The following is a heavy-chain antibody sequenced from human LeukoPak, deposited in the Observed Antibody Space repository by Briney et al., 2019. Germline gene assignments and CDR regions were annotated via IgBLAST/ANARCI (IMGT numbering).Heavy chain of an antibody. J-gene: IGHJ4*02. CDR3: ARQRQLATHEDY. CDR2: IYYSGST. Sequence: SETLSLTCAVYGGSFSGYYWSWIRQPPGKGLEWIGSIYYSGSTYYNPSLKSRVTISVDTSKNQFSLKLSSVTAADTAVYYCARQRQLATHEDYWGQGTLVTVSS. CDR1: GGSFSGYY. D-gene: IGHD6-13*01. V-gene: IGHV4-34*01.